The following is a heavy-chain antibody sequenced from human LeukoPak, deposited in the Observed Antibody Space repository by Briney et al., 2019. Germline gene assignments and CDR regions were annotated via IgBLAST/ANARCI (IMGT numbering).Heavy chain of an antibody. CDR3: ARVAAAVPDQ. D-gene: IGHD6-13*01. Sequence: GGSLRLSCAAYGFTFTTYWMSWVRQDPGKGLEWVANIKQDGSEKYYMDSVKGRFTISRDKAKNSLYLQMSSLRAEDTSVYYCARVAAAVPDQWGQGTLVTFSS. CDR2: IKQDGSEK. J-gene: IGHJ5*02. CDR1: GFTFTTYW. V-gene: IGHV3-7*04.